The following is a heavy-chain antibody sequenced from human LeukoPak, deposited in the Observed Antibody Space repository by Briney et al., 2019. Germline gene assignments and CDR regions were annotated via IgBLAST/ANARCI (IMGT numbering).Heavy chain of an antibody. CDR1: GFTVSSNY. CDR2: ISSSGIT. J-gene: IGHJ3*02. D-gene: IGHD3-22*01. Sequence: GGSLRLSCAASGFTVSSNYMSWVRQAPGKGLEWVSVISSSGITFSADSVKGRFTISRDNSKNMVCLQMNSLRAEDTAVYYCARGLDSSGSIRSAFDIWGQGTMVTVSS. CDR3: ARGLDSSGSIRSAFDI. V-gene: IGHV3-53*01.